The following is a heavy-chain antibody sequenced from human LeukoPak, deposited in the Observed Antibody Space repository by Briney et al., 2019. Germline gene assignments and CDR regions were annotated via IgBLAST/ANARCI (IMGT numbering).Heavy chain of an antibody. J-gene: IGHJ4*02. Sequence: GGSLRLSCAASGFTFSSSAMSWVRQAPGKGLEWVSAISNNGGYAYYADPVQGRFTISRDNSKSTLCLQMNSLRAEDTAVYYCAKQLGYCSDGSCYFPYWGQGTLVTVSS. V-gene: IGHV3-23*01. CDR1: GFTFSSSA. CDR2: ISNNGGYA. D-gene: IGHD2-15*01. CDR3: AKQLGYCSDGSCYFPY.